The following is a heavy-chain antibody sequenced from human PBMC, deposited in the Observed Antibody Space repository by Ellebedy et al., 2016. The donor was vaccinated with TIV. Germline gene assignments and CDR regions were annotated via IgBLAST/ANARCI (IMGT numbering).Heavy chain of an antibody. CDR1: GFTFDDYA. CDR3: ARGSTSVTRGCFDF. J-gene: IGHJ4*02. CDR2: ISWNSDTI. V-gene: IGHV3-9*01. Sequence: SLKISCAASGFTFDDYAMHWVRQGPGKGLEWVSGISWNSDTIDYADSVKGRFTISRDNAKNSLYLQMSSLRGEDTALYFCARGSTSVTRGCFDFWGQGTLVTVSS. D-gene: IGHD4-17*01.